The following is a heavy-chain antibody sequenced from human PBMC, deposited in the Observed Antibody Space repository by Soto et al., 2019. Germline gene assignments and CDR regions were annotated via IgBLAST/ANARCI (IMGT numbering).Heavy chain of an antibody. CDR2: MSHSGGT. Sequence: QVQLQQWGAGLLKPLETLSLTCAVYGGFVSSGSYYWSWIRQPPGKGLEWIGEMSHSGGTHFNPSLKSRVTISVDTSKNQFSLKMSSVTAAYTALHYCARVERGTATTVVDAFDIWGPGTLVTVSS. CDR3: ARVERGTATTVVDAFDI. CDR1: GGFVSSGSYY. D-gene: IGHD1-1*01. J-gene: IGHJ3*02. V-gene: IGHV4-34*01.